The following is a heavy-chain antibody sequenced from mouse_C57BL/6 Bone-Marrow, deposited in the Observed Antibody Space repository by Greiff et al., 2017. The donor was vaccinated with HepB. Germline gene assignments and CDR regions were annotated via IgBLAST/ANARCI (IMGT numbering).Heavy chain of an antibody. CDR3: ARRVYYDYGGGFDY. J-gene: IGHJ2*01. CDR2: INPNNGGT. CDR1: GYTFTDYN. V-gene: IGHV1-18*01. D-gene: IGHD2-4*01. Sequence: VQLKQSGPELVKPGASVKIPCKASGYTFTDYNMDWVKQSHGKSLEWIGDINPNNGGTIYNQKFKGKATLTVDKSSSTAYMELRSLTSEDTAVYYCARRVYYDYGGGFDYWGQGTTLTVSS.